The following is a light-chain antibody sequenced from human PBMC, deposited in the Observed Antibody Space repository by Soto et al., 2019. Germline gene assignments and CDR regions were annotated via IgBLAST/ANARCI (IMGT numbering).Light chain of an antibody. CDR3: QQYGRFPYT. Sequence: DTVLTQSPGNLSLSPGERATLSCRASQSVSSSYLAWYQQKPGQAPRLLIYGASSRATGIPDRFSGSGSGTDFTLIISTLEPEDVSVYYCQQYGRFPYTVGQGPNLEIK. J-gene: IGKJ2*01. V-gene: IGKV3-20*01. CDR1: QSVSSSY. CDR2: GAS.